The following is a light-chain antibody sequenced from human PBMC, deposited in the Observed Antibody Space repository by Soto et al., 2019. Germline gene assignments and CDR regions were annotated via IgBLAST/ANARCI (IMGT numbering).Light chain of an antibody. CDR1: SSDVGGHNY. CDR2: EVS. J-gene: IGLJ1*01. CDR3: SSYTTTHTPCV. Sequence: QSVLTQPASVSGSPGQSITISCTGASSDVGGHNYVSWYQQHPGKAPKLIIYEVSNRPSGVSNRFSGSKSGNTASLTISGLQAEDEADYYCSSYTTTHTPCVFGTGTKLTVL. V-gene: IGLV2-14*01.